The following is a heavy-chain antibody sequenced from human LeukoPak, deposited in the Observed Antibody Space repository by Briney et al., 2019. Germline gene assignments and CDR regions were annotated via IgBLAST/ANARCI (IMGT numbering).Heavy chain of an antibody. CDR3: ARRSAGYYYYGMDV. V-gene: IGHV4-59*12. D-gene: IGHD6-13*01. J-gene: IGHJ6*02. CDR2: IYYSGST. CDR1: GGSISSYY. Sequence: SETLSLTCTVSGGSISSYYWSWIRQPAGKGLEWIGYIYYSGSTNYNPSLKSRVTISVDKSKNQFSLKLSSVTAADTAVYYCARRSAGYYYYGMDVWGQGTTVTVSS.